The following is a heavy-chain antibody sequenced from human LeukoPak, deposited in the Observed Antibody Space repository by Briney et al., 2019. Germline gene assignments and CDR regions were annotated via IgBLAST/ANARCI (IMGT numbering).Heavy chain of an antibody. CDR3: AGSGSPGDY. J-gene: IGHJ4*02. V-gene: IGHV3-11*01. CDR1: GFNFSDYY. D-gene: IGHD3-10*01. Sequence: PGRSLRLSCVGSGFNFSDYYMSWIRQAPGKGLEWISYISPNDVNRYYVDAVKGRFTVSRDNAKNSLFLQMKSLRVEDTAVYYCAGSGSPGDYWGQGTLVTVSS. CDR2: ISPNDVNR.